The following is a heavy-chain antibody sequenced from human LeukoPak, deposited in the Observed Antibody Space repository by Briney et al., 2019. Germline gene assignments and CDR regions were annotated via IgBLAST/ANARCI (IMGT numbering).Heavy chain of an antibody. D-gene: IGHD6-19*01. CDR2: ISGSGGNT. CDR3: AKDRGAVAGVMDV. J-gene: IGHJ6*03. CDR1: GFRFSIYG. V-gene: IGHV3-23*01. Sequence: GGTLILSCDASGFRFSIYGMSWVRQAPGKGLEWVSGISGSGGNTYYAEALTGRFTVSRENSKNTVFLQMNSLRAEDTAVYYCAKDRGAVAGVMDVWGKGTTVTVSS.